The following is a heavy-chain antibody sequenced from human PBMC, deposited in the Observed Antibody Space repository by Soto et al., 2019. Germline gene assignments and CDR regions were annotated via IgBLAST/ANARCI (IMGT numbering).Heavy chain of an antibody. J-gene: IGHJ3*02. CDR3: ARGSVIDTGDALDI. CDR2: ISGTGTFI. Sequence: EVQLVESGGGLVKPGGSLRLSCAASGFTFSRHSMNWVRQAPGKGLEWVSCISGTGTFIYYSDSVKGRFTISRDDAKSSLYLQMNSLTAEDTAGYYCARGSVIDTGDALDILGPGTMVTVS. V-gene: IGHV3-21*06. D-gene: IGHD2-21*01. CDR1: GFTFSRHS.